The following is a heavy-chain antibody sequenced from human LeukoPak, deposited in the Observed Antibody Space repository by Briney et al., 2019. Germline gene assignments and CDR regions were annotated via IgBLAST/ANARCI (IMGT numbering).Heavy chain of an antibody. J-gene: IGHJ4*02. V-gene: IGHV3-21*01. CDR3: ARSWSSGYWFPATASFDY. CDR1: GFTFSSYS. D-gene: IGHD3-22*01. CDR2: ISSSSSYI. Sequence: GGSLRLSCAASGFTFSSYSMNWVRQAPGKGLEWVSSISSSSSYIYYADSVKGRFTISRDNAKNSLYLQMNSLRADDTAVYYCARSWSSGYWFPATASFDYWGQGTLVTVSS.